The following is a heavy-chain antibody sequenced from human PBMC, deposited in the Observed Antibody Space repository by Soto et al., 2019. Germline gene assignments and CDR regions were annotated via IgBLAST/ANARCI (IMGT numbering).Heavy chain of an antibody. CDR3: ARNGTLTGYSYGMDV. J-gene: IGHJ6*02. D-gene: IGHD1-1*01. CDR1: GGTFSDST. V-gene: IGHV1-69*01. CDR2: IIPIFDTA. Sequence: QVQLVQSGAELRKPGSSVKVSCKASGGTFSDSTINWVRQAPGQRLEWMGGIIPIFDTANYAEKFQGRVTITADESTSTSFMEVSSLRSEDTAVHYCARNGTLTGYSYGMDVWGQGTMVTVSS.